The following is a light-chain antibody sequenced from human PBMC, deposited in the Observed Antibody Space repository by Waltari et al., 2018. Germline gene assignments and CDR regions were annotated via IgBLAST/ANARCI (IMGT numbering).Light chain of an antibody. CDR2: LGS. J-gene: IGKJ4*01. V-gene: IGKV2-28*01. CDR3: MQAQQNPLT. CDR1: PILLRSNGYHY. Sequence: DIVMTQSPPSLPVTPGEPASIHCRSRPILLRSNGYHYLDWYLQKPGQSPQPLIYLGSNRASGVPDRFSGSGSGTDFTLKISRVEAEDVGVYYCMQAQQNPLTFGGGTKVEIK.